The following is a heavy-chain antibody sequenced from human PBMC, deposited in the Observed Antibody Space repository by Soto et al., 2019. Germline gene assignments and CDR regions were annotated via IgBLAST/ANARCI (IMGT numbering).Heavy chain of an antibody. D-gene: IGHD3-16*01. CDR2: ISGSGAST. J-gene: IGHJ4*02. CDR1: GFTFNKYA. Sequence: VGSLRLSCVPAGFTFNKYALAWVRQAPGKGLEWVSAISGSGASTYDADSVKGRFTIYRDNSNNTLYLQMNSLRAEDTAVYYCAKTPGVITVITSFDHWGQGTQVTVSS. CDR3: AKTPGVITVITSFDH. V-gene: IGHV3-23*01.